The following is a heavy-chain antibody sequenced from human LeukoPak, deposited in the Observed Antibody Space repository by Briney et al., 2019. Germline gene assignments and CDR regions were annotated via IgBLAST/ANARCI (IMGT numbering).Heavy chain of an antibody. D-gene: IGHD3-22*01. CDR2: INPTSGGT. CDR1: ADTFTGYY. Sequence: AAVNDSSRTSADTFTGYYMHWVRHPLGQGLEWMGWINPTSGGTNYAQKFQGRVTMTRDTSISTAYMELSRLRSDDTAVYYCARDFLLLYDTGLRDAFDIWGQGTMVTVSS. J-gene: IGHJ3*02. CDR3: ARDFLLLYDTGLRDAFDI. V-gene: IGHV1-2*02.